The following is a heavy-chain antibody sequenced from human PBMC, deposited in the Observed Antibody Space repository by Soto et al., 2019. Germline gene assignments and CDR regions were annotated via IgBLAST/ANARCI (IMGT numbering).Heavy chain of an antibody. Sequence: QLQLQESGSGLVKPSQTLSLTCAVSGGSIDSGGYSWSWIRQPPGKGLEWIGYIYHSGSTYYNPSLKSRVTISVDRSKSQFSLKLSSVTAADTAVYYCATAGGLGAVAADYWGQGTLVTVSS. CDR2: IYHSGST. D-gene: IGHD6-19*01. V-gene: IGHV4-30-2*01. CDR3: ATAGGLGAVAADY. CDR1: GGSIDSGGYS. J-gene: IGHJ4*02.